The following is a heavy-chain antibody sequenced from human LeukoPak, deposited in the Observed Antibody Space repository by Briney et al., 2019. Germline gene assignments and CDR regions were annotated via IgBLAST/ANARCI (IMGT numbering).Heavy chain of an antibody. CDR3: VRQSGLRYEFDY. D-gene: IGHD5-12*01. V-gene: IGHV3-33*01. Sequence: GGSLRLSCAASGFTFSFYGMHWVRQAPGTGLDWVAVIWYDGGYINYAACVKGRLTISRDDYNNTMYLQMNSLRAEETAVYYCVRQSGLRYEFDYCGQGTLVTVSS. CDR2: IWYDGGYI. J-gene: IGHJ4*02. CDR1: GFTFSFYG.